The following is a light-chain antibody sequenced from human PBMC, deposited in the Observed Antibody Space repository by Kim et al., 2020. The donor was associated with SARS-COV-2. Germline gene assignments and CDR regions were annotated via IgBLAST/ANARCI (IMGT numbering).Light chain of an antibody. Sequence: GQTASISRPGRSSHVVSNDVSSYQQLPGTAPKVLIYADIKRPSGIPDRFSGSKSGTSATLTITGLQTGDEADYYCGTWDPRLSAGVFGGGTRLTVL. CDR2: ADI. V-gene: IGLV1-51*01. CDR3: GTWDPRLSAGV. CDR1: SSHVVSND. J-gene: IGLJ3*02.